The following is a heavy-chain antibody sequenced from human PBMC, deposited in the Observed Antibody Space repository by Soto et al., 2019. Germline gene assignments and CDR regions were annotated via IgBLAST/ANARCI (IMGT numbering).Heavy chain of an antibody. J-gene: IGHJ4*02. CDR2: ISGDGINT. CDR1: GFNFGFFG. V-gene: IGHV3-30*03. Sequence: QIQLVESGGDVGQPGKSLRLSCAASGFNFGFFGMHWVRQAPGKGLEGVAFISGDGINTQYADSVRGRFPLSRDYSRKTMYLQMDSLRDEDTALYYCARGNLSFDFDSWGLGTLVTVSS. CDR3: ARGNLSFDFDS. D-gene: IGHD1-26*01.